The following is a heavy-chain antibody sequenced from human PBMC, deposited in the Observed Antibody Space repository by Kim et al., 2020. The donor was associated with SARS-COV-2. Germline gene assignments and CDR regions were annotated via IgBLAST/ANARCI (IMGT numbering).Heavy chain of an antibody. CDR3: ARRSGSGSSGYYYFDY. Sequence: SETLSLTCAVSGGSISSGGYSWSWIRQPPGKGLEWIGYIYHSGSTYYNPSLKSRVTISVDRSKNQFSLKLSSVTAADTAVYYCARRSGSGSSGYYYFDYWGQGTLVTVSS. CDR1: GGSISSGGYS. J-gene: IGHJ4*02. V-gene: IGHV4-30-2*01. D-gene: IGHD3-22*01. CDR2: IYHSGST.